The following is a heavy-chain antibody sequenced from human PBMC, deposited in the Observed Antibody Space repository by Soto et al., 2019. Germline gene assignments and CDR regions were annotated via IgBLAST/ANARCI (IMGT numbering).Heavy chain of an antibody. D-gene: IGHD3-10*01. V-gene: IGHV1-69*13. CDR1: GGTFSRYA. Sequence: SVKVSCKASGGTFSRYAFSWVRQAPGQGLEWMGGIVPIYGTRGFAQKFQGRLTITADEPTRTAYMELSSLRSEDTAVYYCARDLDYYGSGSHYYYGMGVWGQGTTVTV. CDR3: ARDLDYYGSGSHYYYGMGV. J-gene: IGHJ6*02. CDR2: IVPIYGTR.